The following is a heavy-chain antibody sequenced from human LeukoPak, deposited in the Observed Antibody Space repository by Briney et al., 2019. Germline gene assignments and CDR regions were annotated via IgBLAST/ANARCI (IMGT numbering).Heavy chain of an antibody. D-gene: IGHD3-10*01. J-gene: IGHJ4*02. CDR2: ISSNGNDK. CDR3: ARDRGPRTGFMVREAYDY. V-gene: IGHV3-30-3*01. CDR1: GFTFSSYP. Sequence: GGSLRLSCAASGFTFSSYPMHWVRQAPRKGLEWVAVISSNGNDKHYADSVKGRSTISRDNAKNTLYLQMNSLRVEDTAVYYCARDRGPRTGFMVREAYDYWGQGTLVTVSS.